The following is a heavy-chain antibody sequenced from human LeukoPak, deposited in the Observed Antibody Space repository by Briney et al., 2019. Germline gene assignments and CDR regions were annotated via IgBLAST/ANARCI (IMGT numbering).Heavy chain of an antibody. CDR3: AKGGYSTSVGNFDY. Sequence: PGGSLRLSCAASAFTFSSYAMNWVRQAPGKGLEWVSAISASGGSTYYADSVKGRFTISRDNSKNTLYLQINSLRAEDTALYHCAKGGYSTSVGNFDYWGQGTLVTVSS. J-gene: IGHJ4*02. V-gene: IGHV3-23*01. CDR2: ISASGGST. D-gene: IGHD6-6*01. CDR1: AFTFSSYA.